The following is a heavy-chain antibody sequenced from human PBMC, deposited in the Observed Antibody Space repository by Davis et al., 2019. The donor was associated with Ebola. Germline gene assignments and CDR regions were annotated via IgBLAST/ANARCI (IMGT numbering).Heavy chain of an antibody. CDR3: ARVLPAGGGGRGGFDI. CDR1: GGSIRSGGYH. Sequence: PSETLSLTCTISGGSIRSGGYHWSWIRQPAGKGLEWIGLVYSGGGTSYNPSLKSRLTISVDTSKNQFSLDLNSVTAADTALYYGARVLPAGGGGRGGFDIWGQGTMVTVSS. CDR2: VYSGGGT. V-gene: IGHV4-61*02. J-gene: IGHJ3*02. D-gene: IGHD2-2*01.